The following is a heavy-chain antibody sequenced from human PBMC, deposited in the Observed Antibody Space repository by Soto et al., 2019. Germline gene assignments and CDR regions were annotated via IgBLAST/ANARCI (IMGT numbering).Heavy chain of an antibody. CDR1: GGSISSGGYY. CDR2: IYYSGST. J-gene: IGHJ5*02. V-gene: IGHV4-31*03. D-gene: IGHD2-2*01. CDR3: ARGWQPAAILERWFDP. Sequence: PSETLSLTCTVSGGSISSGGYYWSWIRQHPGKGLEWIGYIYYSGSTYYNPSLKSRVTISVDTSKNQFSLKLSSVTAADTAVYYCARGWQPAAILERWFDPWGQGTLVTVSS.